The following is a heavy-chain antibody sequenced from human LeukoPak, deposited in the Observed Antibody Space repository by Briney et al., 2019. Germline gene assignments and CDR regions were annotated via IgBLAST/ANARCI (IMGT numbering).Heavy chain of an antibody. J-gene: IGHJ4*02. CDR1: GFTVSSNY. Sequence: GGSLRLSCAASGFTVSSNYMSWVRQAPGKGLEWVSVIYSGGSTYYADSVKGRFTISRDNSKNTLYLQMNSLRAEDTAVYYCARGEDDYGDYFDYWGQGTLVTVSS. CDR2: IYSGGST. CDR3: ARGEDDYGDYFDY. D-gene: IGHD4-17*01. V-gene: IGHV3-66*02.